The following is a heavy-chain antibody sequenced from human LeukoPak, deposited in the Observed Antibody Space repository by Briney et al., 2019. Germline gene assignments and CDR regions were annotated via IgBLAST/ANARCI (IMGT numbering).Heavy chain of an antibody. CDR3: VKARGDILARWHFDS. CDR2: VNSNGGST. Sequence: QPGRSLRLSCSASGFTFSNYAMHWVRQAPGKGLEYVSGVNSNGGSTYYADSVKGRFTVSRDNSKNTLYLQMSSLRAEDTAVYYCVKARGDILARWHFDSWGQGTRVTVSS. V-gene: IGHV3-64D*08. CDR1: GFTFSNYA. J-gene: IGHJ4*02. D-gene: IGHD3-16*01.